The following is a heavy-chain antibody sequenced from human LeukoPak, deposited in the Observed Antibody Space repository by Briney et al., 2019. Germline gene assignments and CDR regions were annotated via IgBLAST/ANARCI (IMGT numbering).Heavy chain of an antibody. J-gene: IGHJ4*02. CDR2: IYYSGST. CDR1: GGSISSSNYY. Sequence: SETVSLTCTVSGGSISSSNYYWGWIRQPPGKGLEWIASIYYSGSTYYSPSLKSRVTISVDTSKNQFSLKLYSVTAADTAVYYCARHRRNLVFEPFDYWGQGTLVTVSS. D-gene: IGHD2-21*01. V-gene: IGHV4-39*01. CDR3: ARHRRNLVFEPFDY.